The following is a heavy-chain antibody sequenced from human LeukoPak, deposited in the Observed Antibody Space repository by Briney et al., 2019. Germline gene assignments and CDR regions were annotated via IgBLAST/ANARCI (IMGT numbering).Heavy chain of an antibody. CDR2: MNPNSGNT. J-gene: IGHJ5*02. Sequence: ASVKVSCKASGYTFTSYDINWVRQATGQGLEWMGWMNPNSGNTGYAQKFQGRVTMTRNTSIRTAYMELSSLRSEDTAVYYCAREGNPKRQLYNWFDPWGQGTLVTVSS. D-gene: IGHD2-2*01. CDR3: AREGNPKRQLYNWFDP. V-gene: IGHV1-8*01. CDR1: GYTFTSYD.